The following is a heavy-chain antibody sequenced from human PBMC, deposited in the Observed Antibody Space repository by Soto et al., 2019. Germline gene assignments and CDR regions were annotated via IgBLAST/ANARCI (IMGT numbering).Heavy chain of an antibody. D-gene: IGHD4-17*01. CDR1: GYTFTSYG. CDR2: INAGNGNT. J-gene: IGHJ4*02. Sequence: GASVKVSCKASGYTFTSYGMHWVRQAPGQRLEWMGWINAGNGNTKHSQKFQGRVTITRDTSASTAYMELSSLRSEDTAVYYCARRYGVYFDYWGQGTLVTVSS. V-gene: IGHV1-3*01. CDR3: ARRYGVYFDY.